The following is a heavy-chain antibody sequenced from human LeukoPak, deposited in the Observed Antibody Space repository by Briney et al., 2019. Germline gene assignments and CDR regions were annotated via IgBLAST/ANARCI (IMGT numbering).Heavy chain of an antibody. CDR2: IYHSGST. J-gene: IGHJ5*02. D-gene: IGHD6-19*01. V-gene: IGHV4-38-2*02. CDR1: GGSVSNYY. Sequence: SETLSLTCTVSGGSVSNYYWSWIRQPPGKGLEWIGSIYHSGSTYYNPSLKSRVTISVDTSKNQFSLKLSSVTAADTAVYYCARDYSSGWSYNWFDPWGQGTLVTVSS. CDR3: ARDYSSGWSYNWFDP.